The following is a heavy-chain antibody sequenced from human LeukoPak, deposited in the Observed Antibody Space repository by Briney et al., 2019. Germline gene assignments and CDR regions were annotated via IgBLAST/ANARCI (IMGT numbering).Heavy chain of an antibody. D-gene: IGHD1-26*01. V-gene: IGHV4-39*07. CDR2: IYYSGST. J-gene: IGHJ4*02. Sequence: SETLSLTCTVSGGSISSRSYYWGWIRQPPGKGLEWIGSIYYSGSTYYNPSLKSRVTISVDTSKNQFSLKLSSVTAADTAVYYCARAGVLVGATLYYFDYWGQGTLVTVSS. CDR1: GGSISSRSYY. CDR3: ARAGVLVGATLYYFDY.